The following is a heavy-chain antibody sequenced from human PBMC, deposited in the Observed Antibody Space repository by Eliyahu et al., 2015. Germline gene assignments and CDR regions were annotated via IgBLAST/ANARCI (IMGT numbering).Heavy chain of an antibody. J-gene: IGHJ2*01. Sequence: QVQLVQSGAEVKKPGASVKVSCKAXGYPFXTXYMHWVRQAPGQGLEWMGIINPSDRSTAYAQKFQGRVTMTRDTSTSTVYMELSSLRSEDTAVYYCARVYCSGGSCYREGYFDLWGRGTLVTVSS. CDR1: GYPFXTXY. V-gene: IGHV1-46*01. CDR3: ARVYCSGGSCYREGYFDL. CDR2: INPSDRST. D-gene: IGHD2-15*01.